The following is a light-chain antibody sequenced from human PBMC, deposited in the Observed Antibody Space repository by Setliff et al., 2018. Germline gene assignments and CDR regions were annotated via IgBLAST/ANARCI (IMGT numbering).Light chain of an antibody. CDR1: SSNIGRNG. V-gene: IGLV1-44*01. Sequence: QSVLSQPPSASGTPGQRVTISCSGSSSNIGRNGINWYQQFPGMAPKLLISSHNQRPSGVPDRFSASTSGTSASLAISGLQSEDEAEYFCAVWDKSLNVPVFGGGTKVTVL. CDR3: AVWDKSLNVPV. CDR2: SHN. J-gene: IGLJ3*02.